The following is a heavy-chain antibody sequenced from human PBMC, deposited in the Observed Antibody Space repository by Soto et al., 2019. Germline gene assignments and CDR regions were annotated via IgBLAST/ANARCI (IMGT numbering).Heavy chain of an antibody. Sequence: QVQLVQSGAEVKKPGSSVKVSCKASGGTFSSYAISWVRQAPGQGLEWMGGIIPIFGTANYAQKFQGRVTITADESTSTAYMELSSLRSEDTAVYYWARDGGVGYSYGWNYFDYWGQGTLVTVSS. CDR2: IIPIFGTA. D-gene: IGHD5-18*01. CDR3: ARDGGVGYSYGWNYFDY. V-gene: IGHV1-69*01. CDR1: GGTFSSYA. J-gene: IGHJ4*02.